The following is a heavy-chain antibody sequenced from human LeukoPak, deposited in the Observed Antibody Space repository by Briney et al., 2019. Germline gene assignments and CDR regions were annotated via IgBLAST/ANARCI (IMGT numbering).Heavy chain of an antibody. CDR1: SGSISSSYH. D-gene: IGHD3-10*01. CDR3: AKSNGYGLVDI. Sequence: SETLSLTCTVSSGSISSSYHWGWIRQPPGKGLEWIGNIYYSGSTHYNPSLKSRVTISIDTYKNQFSLKLNSVTAADTAVYYCAKSNGYGLVDIWGQGTMVTVSS. V-gene: IGHV4-39*07. CDR2: IYYSGST. J-gene: IGHJ3*02.